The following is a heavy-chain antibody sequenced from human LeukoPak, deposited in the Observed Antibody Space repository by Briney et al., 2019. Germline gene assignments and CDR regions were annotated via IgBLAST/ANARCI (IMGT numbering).Heavy chain of an antibody. J-gene: IGHJ4*02. Sequence: GSSVKVSCKASGGTFSSYDISWVRQATGQGLEWMGGIIPIFGTANYAQKFQGRVTITADESTSTAYMELSSLTSEDTAVYYCARGALRYFDWSFDYWGQGTLVTVSS. CDR2: IIPIFGTA. V-gene: IGHV1-69*01. CDR3: ARGALRYFDWSFDY. CDR1: GGTFSSYD. D-gene: IGHD3-9*01.